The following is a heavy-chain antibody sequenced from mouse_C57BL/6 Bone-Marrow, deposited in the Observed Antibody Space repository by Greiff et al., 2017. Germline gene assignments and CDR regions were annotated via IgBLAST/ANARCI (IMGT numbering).Heavy chain of an antibody. J-gene: IGHJ2*01. V-gene: IGHV1-50*01. Sequence: QVQLQQPGAELVKPGASVKLSCKASGYTSTSYWMQWVKQRPGQGLEWIGEIDPSDSYTNYNQKFKGKATLTVDTSSSTAYMQLSSLTSEDSAVYYCARSKAVVPFDYWGQGTTLSVSS. CDR1: GYTSTSYW. CDR2: IDPSDSYT. D-gene: IGHD1-1*01. CDR3: ARSKAVVPFDY.